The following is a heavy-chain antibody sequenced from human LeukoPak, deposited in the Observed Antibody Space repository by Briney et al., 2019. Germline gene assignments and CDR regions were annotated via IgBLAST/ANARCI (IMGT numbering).Heavy chain of an antibody. Sequence: GGSLRLSCAATGFTFITYTMAWVRQAPGGGLEWVSGISGHGGPYYADSVRGRFAISRDNSKSTLYLEMNSLRVEDTAVYYCAKDFGRNLGGPGSWGRGTLVIVSS. CDR2: ISGHGGP. CDR1: GFTFITYT. D-gene: IGHD1-14*01. CDR3: AKDFGRNLGGPGS. V-gene: IGHV3-23*01. J-gene: IGHJ5*02.